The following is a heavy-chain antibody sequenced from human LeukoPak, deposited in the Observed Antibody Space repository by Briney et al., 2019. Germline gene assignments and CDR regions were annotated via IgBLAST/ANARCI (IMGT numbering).Heavy chain of an antibody. Sequence: SETLSLTCTVSGGSISSYYWTWIRQPPGGGLEWIGYIYYSGSSTYYNPSLNSRVTISVDTSKNQISLRLSSVTAADTAVYYCARVQGDSITIFGVVTAYYFDYWGQGTLVTVSS. CDR1: GGSISSYY. V-gene: IGHV4-59*01. CDR3: ARVQGDSITIFGVVTAYYFDY. CDR2: IYYSGSST. D-gene: IGHD3-3*01. J-gene: IGHJ4*02.